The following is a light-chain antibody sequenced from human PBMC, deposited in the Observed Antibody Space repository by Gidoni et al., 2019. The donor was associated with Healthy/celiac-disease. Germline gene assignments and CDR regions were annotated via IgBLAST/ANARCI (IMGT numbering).Light chain of an antibody. CDR3: QSYDSSNHGV. CDR2: EDN. Sequence: NFMLPQPHSVSESLGKTVTISRTGSSGTIASNYVQWYQQRPGSAPTTVIYEDNQRPSGVPDRCSGSIDSSSNSASLTISGLKTEDEADYYCQSYDSSNHGVFGGGTKLTVL. V-gene: IGLV6-57*02. J-gene: IGLJ2*01. CDR1: SGTIASNY.